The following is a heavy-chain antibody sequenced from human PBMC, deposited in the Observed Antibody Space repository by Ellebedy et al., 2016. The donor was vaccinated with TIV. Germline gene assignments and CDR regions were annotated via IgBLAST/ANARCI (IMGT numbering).Heavy chain of an antibody. V-gene: IGHV3-23*01. D-gene: IGHD6-19*01. CDR1: GFTFSSYA. J-gene: IGHJ4*02. Sequence: GESLKISCSASGFTFSSYAMSSVRQAPGKGLEWVSAISGSGDSTYYADSVRGRFTISRDNSKNTLYLQVNSLRAEDTAVYYCARDAGWLSAYWGQGTLVTVAS. CDR2: ISGSGDST. CDR3: ARDAGWLSAY.